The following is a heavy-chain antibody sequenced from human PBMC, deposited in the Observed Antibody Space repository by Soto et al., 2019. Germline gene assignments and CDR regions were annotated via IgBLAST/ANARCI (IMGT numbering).Heavy chain of an antibody. Sequence: EVQLLESGGGLVQPGGSLRLSCAASGFTFSTYEMNWVRQAPGKGLEWLSEISSGGSTIFYADSVKGRFTISRDNAKNSLYLQMNSLRVEDTAVYYCAGKGHYNWFDPWGQGTLVTVSS. CDR1: GFTFSTYE. J-gene: IGHJ5*02. CDR3: AGKGHYNWFDP. CDR2: ISSGGSTI. V-gene: IGHV3-48*03.